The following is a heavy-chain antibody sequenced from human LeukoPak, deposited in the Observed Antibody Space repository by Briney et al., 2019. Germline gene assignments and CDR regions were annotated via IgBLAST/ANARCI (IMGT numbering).Heavy chain of an antibody. V-gene: IGHV3-30*18. J-gene: IGHJ4*02. CDR2: ISNDGSKK. CDR1: GFTFSSYG. Sequence: GGSLRLSCAASGFTFSSYGMHWVRQAPGKGLDWVAVISNDGSKKYYADSVKGRFTISRDNSKNTLSLQVNSLRTEGTAVYYCAKDRYSYAFEYSDSWGQGTLVTVSS. D-gene: IGHD5-18*01. CDR3: AKDRYSYAFEYSDS.